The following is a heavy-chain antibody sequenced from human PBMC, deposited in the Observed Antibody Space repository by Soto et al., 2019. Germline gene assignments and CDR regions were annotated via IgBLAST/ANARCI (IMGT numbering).Heavy chain of an antibody. D-gene: IGHD3-10*02. CDR3: SIVRVADSALDH. Sequence: PGGSLRLSCVGSGFIFSNNGMHWFRQTPGKGLEWVAFLSYDGSETFYADSVKGRFTVSRDNSKNTLFLHMRNLRRDDTAVYYCSIVRVADSALDHWGQGTLVTVSS. J-gene: IGHJ4*02. CDR2: LSYDGSET. V-gene: IGHV3-30*03. CDR1: GFIFSNNG.